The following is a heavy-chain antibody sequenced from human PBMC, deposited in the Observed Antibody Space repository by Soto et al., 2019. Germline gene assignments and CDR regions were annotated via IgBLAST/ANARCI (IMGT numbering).Heavy chain of an antibody. CDR3: ARYLSSVGYSSFDI. CDR1: GYTFTGYY. D-gene: IGHD5-12*01. Sequence: QVQLVQSGAEVKKPGASVKVSCKASGYTFTGYYMHWVRQAPGQGLEWVGGFNPNSGGTNYAQKFQGCLTMTCDPSISTAYMELSMLRSDDTAVYYCARYLSSVGYSSFDIWGQGTMVTVSS. J-gene: IGHJ3*02. CDR2: FNPNSGGT. V-gene: IGHV1-2*04.